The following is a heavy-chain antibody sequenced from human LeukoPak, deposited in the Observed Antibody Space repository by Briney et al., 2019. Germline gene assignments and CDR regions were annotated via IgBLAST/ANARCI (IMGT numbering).Heavy chain of an antibody. J-gene: IGHJ5*02. CDR3: ARNPIYCGGDCYLGP. D-gene: IGHD2-21*02. Sequence: ASVKVSCKASGYTFTGYYMHWVRQAPGQGLEWTGWINPNSGGTNYAQKFQGRVTMTRDTSISTAYMELSRLRSDDTAVYYCARNPIYCGGDCYLGPWGQGTLVTVSS. CDR1: GYTFTGYY. V-gene: IGHV1-2*02. CDR2: INPNSGGT.